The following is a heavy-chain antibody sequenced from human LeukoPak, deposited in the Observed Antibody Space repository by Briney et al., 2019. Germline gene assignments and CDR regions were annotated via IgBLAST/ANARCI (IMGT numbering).Heavy chain of an antibody. CDR3: ARRDSSGWYY. Sequence: GESLKISCKGSGYSFSTYWIGWVRQMPGKGLEWLGIIYPGDSGTTYSPSFQGQVTISADKSISTAYLQWSSLKAADTAMYYCARRDSSGWYYWGQGTLVTVSS. V-gene: IGHV5-51*01. CDR2: IYPGDSGT. J-gene: IGHJ4*02. CDR1: GYSFSTYW. D-gene: IGHD6-19*01.